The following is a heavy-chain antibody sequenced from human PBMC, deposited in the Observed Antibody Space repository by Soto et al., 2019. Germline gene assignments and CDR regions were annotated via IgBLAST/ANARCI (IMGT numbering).Heavy chain of an antibody. CDR3: AGRSFTVRIVVIDYFDY. CDR1: GGSISRNGYY. D-gene: IGHD3-22*01. Sequence: KASETLSLTCTVSGGSISRNGYYWGWIRQPPGKGLEWIGSIYYSGTTYYNPSLKSRVTISVDTSKNLLSLRLNSVTAADTAVYYCAGRSFTVRIVVIDYFDYWGQGSLVTVSS. J-gene: IGHJ4*02. CDR2: IYYSGTT. V-gene: IGHV4-39*02.